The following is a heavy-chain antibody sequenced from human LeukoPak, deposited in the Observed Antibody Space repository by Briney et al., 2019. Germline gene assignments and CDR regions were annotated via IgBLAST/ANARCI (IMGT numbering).Heavy chain of an antibody. J-gene: IGHJ5*01. CDR2: ITWNSRVK. D-gene: IGHD5-18*01. Sequence: GGSLRLSCAASGFTFDNFAMHWVRQAPGKGLEWVSGITWNSRVKTYTPSVKGRFTISRDNAKNSLDLQMSSLRPEDTALYYCVKDKHRDGYTYGGYDSWGQGTLITVSS. V-gene: IGHV3-9*01. CDR3: VKDKHRDGYTYGGYDS. CDR1: GFTFDNFA.